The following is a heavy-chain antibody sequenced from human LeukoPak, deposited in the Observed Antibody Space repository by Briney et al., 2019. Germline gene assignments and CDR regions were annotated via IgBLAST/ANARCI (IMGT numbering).Heavy chain of an antibody. D-gene: IGHD6-19*01. CDR3: ALGWYAIDY. CDR2: ISSSSTTT. V-gene: IGHV3-48*04. Sequence: GGSLRLSCAVYEITFSRYSMNWVRQAPGKGLELVSYISSSSTTTYYADSVKGRFTISRDNARNLVCLEMHSLRAEDTALYYCALGWYAIDYWGQGTLVTVSS. CDR1: EITFSRYS. J-gene: IGHJ4*02.